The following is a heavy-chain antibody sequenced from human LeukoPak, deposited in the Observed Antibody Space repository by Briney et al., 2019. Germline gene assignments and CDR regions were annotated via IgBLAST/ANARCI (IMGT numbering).Heavy chain of an antibody. CDR1: GFTFSSYN. CDR3: ARDFQDTAMVVDY. Sequence: GGSLRLSCAASGFTFSSYNMNWVRQAPGKGLEWVANIKQDGSEKYYVDSVKGRFTISRDNAKNSLYLQMNSLRAEDTAVYYCARDFQDTAMVVDYWGQGTLVTVSS. J-gene: IGHJ4*02. V-gene: IGHV3-7*01. CDR2: IKQDGSEK. D-gene: IGHD5-18*01.